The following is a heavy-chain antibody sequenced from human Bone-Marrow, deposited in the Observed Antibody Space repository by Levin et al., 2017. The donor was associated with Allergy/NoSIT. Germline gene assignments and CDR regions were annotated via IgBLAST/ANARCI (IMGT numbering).Heavy chain of an antibody. CDR3: ALSKEYLDAFDI. CDR1: GFTLSSYA. V-gene: IGHV3-23*01. Sequence: GSLRLSCAASGFTLSSYAMSWVRQAPGKGLEWVSSLSDSGGSTYNADSVKGRFTISRDTSKNTLYLQMNSLRAEDTAVYYCALSKEYLDAFDIWGQGTMVTVSS. D-gene: IGHD6-6*01. J-gene: IGHJ3*02. CDR2: LSDSGGST.